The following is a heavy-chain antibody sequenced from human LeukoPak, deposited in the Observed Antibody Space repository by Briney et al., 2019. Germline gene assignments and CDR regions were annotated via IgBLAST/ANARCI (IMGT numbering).Heavy chain of an antibody. CDR1: GFTFSSYS. Sequence: GGSLRLSCAASGFTFSSYSMNWVRQAPGKGLEWVSYISSSSSTIYYADSVEGRFTTSRDNAKSSLYLQMNSLRAEDTAVYYCASGSSGWFPPFDYWGQGTLVTVSS. V-gene: IGHV3-48*04. CDR2: ISSSSSTI. CDR3: ASGSSGWFPPFDY. J-gene: IGHJ4*02. D-gene: IGHD6-19*01.